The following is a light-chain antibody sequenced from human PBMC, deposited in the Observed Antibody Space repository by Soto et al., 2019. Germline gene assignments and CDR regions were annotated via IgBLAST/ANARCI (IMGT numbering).Light chain of an antibody. V-gene: IGKV1-39*01. CDR2: AAS. J-gene: IGKJ3*01. Sequence: DIQMTQSPSSLSASVGDRLTITCRASQSISSYLNWYQLKPGKAPKLLIYAASTLQTGVQSRFTGSGSGTDFTLTIISLQPEDYATYFCQQSYSMPYAFGPGTKVDN. CDR3: QQSYSMPYA. CDR1: QSISSY.